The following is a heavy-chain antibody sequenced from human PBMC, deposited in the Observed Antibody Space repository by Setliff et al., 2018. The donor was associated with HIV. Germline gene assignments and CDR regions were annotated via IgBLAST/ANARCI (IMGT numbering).Heavy chain of an antibody. CDR3: ARGGLGDGYNRDS. D-gene: IGHD5-12*01. Sequence: PSETLSLTCTVSGGSISSSSYYWGWIRQPPGKGLEWIGSIYYSGSTYYNPSLNSRVTISVDTSKKQFSLKLNSVTAADTAVYYCARGGLGDGYNRDSWGQGTLVTVSS. CDR2: IYYSGST. J-gene: IGHJ4*02. CDR1: GGSISSSSYY. V-gene: IGHV4-39*07.